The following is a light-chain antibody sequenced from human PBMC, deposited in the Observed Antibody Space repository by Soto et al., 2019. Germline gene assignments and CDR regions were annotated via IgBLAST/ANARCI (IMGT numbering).Light chain of an antibody. CDR1: QTISSW. Sequence: DIQMTQSPPSVSASVGDRVTITCRASQTISSWLAWYQQKPGKAPKLLIYGASSLASGVPSRFSGSGSGPEFTLTISSLQPDDFATYYCQQYNTYGWTFGQGTKVDIK. CDR2: GAS. CDR3: QQYNTYGWT. J-gene: IGKJ1*01. V-gene: IGKV1-5*01.